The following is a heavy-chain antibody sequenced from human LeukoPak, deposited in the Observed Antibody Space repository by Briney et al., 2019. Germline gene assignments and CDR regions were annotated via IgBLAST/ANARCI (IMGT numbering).Heavy chain of an antibody. Sequence: GGSLRLSCSASGFSFSSDAMHWVRQAPGKGLEYVSAISSNGGSTYYADSVTGRFTNSRDNSKNTLYLQMSSLRAEDTAVYYCVTPRIAVAGTVTDDYWGQGTLVTVSS. CDR3: VTPRIAVAGTVTDDY. J-gene: IGHJ4*02. D-gene: IGHD6-19*01. CDR1: GFSFSSDA. V-gene: IGHV3-64D*09. CDR2: ISSNGGST.